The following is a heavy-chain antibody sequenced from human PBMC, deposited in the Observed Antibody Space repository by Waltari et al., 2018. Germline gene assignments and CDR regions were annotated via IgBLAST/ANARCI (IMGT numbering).Heavy chain of an antibody. D-gene: IGHD4-17*01. CDR2: IVVGSGNT. CDR1: GFTFTSSA. V-gene: IGHV1-58*02. J-gene: IGHJ2*01. Sequence: QMQLVQSGPEVKKPGTSVKVSCKASGFTFTSSAMQWVRQARGQRLEWIGWIVVGSGNTNYAQKFQERVTITRDMSTSTAYMELSSLRSEDTAVYYCAADGDYVGRTPYWYFDLWGRGTLVTVSS. CDR3: AADGDYVGRTPYWYFDL.